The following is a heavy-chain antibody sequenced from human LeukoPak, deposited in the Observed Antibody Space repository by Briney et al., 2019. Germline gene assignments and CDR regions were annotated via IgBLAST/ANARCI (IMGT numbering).Heavy chain of an antibody. CDR2: ISTSDGST. V-gene: IGHV3-23*01. D-gene: IGHD2-15*01. Sequence: PGGSLRLSCAASGFTFSSYAMSWVPQAPGKGVEGVSSISTSDGSTYYAASVKGRFTISRDNSKNTLYLQMNSLRAEETAIYYCVKDWDMAPGYWGQGTLVTVSS. J-gene: IGHJ4*02. CDR1: GFTFSSYA. CDR3: VKDWDMAPGY.